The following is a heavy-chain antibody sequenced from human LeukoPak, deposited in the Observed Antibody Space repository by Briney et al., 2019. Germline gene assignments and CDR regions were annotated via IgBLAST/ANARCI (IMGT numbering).Heavy chain of an antibody. V-gene: IGHV3-15*01. CDR3: TTEDDIVVVPAATPYYYYGMDV. Sequence: TPGGSLRLSCAASGFTFSNAWMSWVRQAPGKGLEWVGRIKSKTDGGTTDYAAPVKGRFTISRDDSKNTLYLQMNSLKTEDTAVYYCTTEDDIVVVPAATPYYYYGMDVWGKGTTVTVSS. J-gene: IGHJ6*04. D-gene: IGHD2-2*01. CDR1: GFTFSNAW. CDR2: IKSKTDGGTT.